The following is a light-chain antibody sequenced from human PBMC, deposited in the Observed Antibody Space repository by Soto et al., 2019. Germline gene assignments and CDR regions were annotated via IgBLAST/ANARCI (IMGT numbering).Light chain of an antibody. J-gene: IGLJ3*02. CDR1: SSDVGGYNY. V-gene: IGLV2-14*01. CDR3: SSYTSSSTVV. CDR2: EVN. Sequence: QSALTQPASVSGSPGQSITTSCTGTSSDVGGYNYVSWYQQHPGRAPKLMIFEVNNRPSGVSDRFSGSKSGNTASLTISGLQAEDEADYYCSSYTSSSTVVFGGGTKLTVL.